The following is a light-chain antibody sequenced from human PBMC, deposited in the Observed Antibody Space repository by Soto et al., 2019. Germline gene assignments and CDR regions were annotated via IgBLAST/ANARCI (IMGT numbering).Light chain of an antibody. CDR3: SSYSSSSTLCV. Sequence: QSVLTQPASVSGSPGQSITISCTGTSSDGGGYNYVSWYQHHPGKAPKLIIYEVSNRPSGVSNRFSGSKSGNTASLTISGLQAEDEADYCCSSYSSSSTLCVFGTGTKVTVL. CDR2: EVS. V-gene: IGLV2-14*01. CDR1: SSDGGGYNY. J-gene: IGLJ1*01.